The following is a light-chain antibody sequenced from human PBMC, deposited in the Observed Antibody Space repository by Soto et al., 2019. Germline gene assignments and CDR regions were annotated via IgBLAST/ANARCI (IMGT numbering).Light chain of an antibody. CDR1: QGISSY. Sequence: DIQLTQSPSFLSASVGDRVTITCRASQGISSYLAWYQQKPGKAPKLLIYPASTLQSGVPSRFSGSGSGTEFTLIISNLQPEDFATYYCQQLNSYPNTFGQGTKLEIK. CDR3: QQLNSYPNT. CDR2: PAS. J-gene: IGKJ2*01. V-gene: IGKV1-9*01.